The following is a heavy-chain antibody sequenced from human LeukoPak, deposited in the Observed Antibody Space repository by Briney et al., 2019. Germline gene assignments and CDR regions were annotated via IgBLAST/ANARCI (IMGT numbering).Heavy chain of an antibody. V-gene: IGHV4-59*01. CDR1: GGSISSYY. Sequence: PSETLSLTCTVSGGSISSYYWQWIRQPPGNRLEWIGYVYYSGSTDYNPSLKSRVTISVDTSKNQFSLKRTSVTAADTAVYYCARGEPRIARPGAPPFDLWGRGTLVTVSS. CDR3: ARGEPRIARPGAPPFDL. D-gene: IGHD6-13*01. CDR2: VYYSGST. J-gene: IGHJ2*01.